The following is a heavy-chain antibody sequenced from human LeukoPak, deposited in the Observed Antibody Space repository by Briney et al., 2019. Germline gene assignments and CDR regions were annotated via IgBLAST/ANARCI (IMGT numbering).Heavy chain of an antibody. V-gene: IGHV3-53*01. D-gene: IGHD1-26*01. CDR2: TFNDGTT. Sequence: GGSLRLSCAASGFTVSRKFMTWVRQAPGKGLEWVSLTFNDGTTYYAASVRGRFSVSRDNSKKTLYLQMNSLRAEDSALYYCAIRNGSYAYYFDCWGQGTLVAVSP. CDR3: AIRNGSYAYYFDC. J-gene: IGHJ4*02. CDR1: GFTVSRKF.